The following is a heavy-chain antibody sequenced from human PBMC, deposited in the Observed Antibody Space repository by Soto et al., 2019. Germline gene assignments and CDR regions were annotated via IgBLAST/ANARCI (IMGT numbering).Heavy chain of an antibody. CDR3: ARAVAAAVYYYYYYYYMDV. CDR2: ISSSGSTI. Sequence: QVQLVESGGGLVKPGGSLRLSCAASGFTFSDYYMNWIHQAPGKGLEWVSYISSSGSTIYYADSVKGRFTISRDNAKNSLYLQMNSLRAEDTAVYYCARAVAAAVYYYYYYYYMDVWGKGTTVTVSS. D-gene: IGHD6-13*01. CDR1: GFTFSDYY. V-gene: IGHV3-11*01. J-gene: IGHJ6*03.